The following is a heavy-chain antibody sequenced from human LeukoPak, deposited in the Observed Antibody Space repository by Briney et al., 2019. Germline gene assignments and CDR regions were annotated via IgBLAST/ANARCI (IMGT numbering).Heavy chain of an antibody. Sequence: SETLSLTCTVSGGSISSSSYYWGWIRQPPGKGLEWIGSIYYSGSTYYNPSLKSRVTISVDTSKNQFSLKLGSVTAADTAVYYCARGPKRVITMVRGVIIGYNWFDPWGQGTLVTVSS. CDR3: ARGPKRVITMVRGVIIGYNWFDP. CDR1: GGSISSSSYY. V-gene: IGHV4-39*01. D-gene: IGHD3-10*01. CDR2: IYYSGST. J-gene: IGHJ5*02.